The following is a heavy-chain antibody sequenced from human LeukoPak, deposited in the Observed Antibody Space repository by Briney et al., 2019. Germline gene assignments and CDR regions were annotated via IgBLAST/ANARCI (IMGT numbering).Heavy chain of an antibody. CDR3: AREQQLVQGWFDP. Sequence: ASVKVSCKASGYTFTSYDINWVRQATGQGLEWMGWMDPNSGNTGYAQKFQGRVTMTRNTSISTAYMELSSLRSEDTAVYYCAREQQLVQGWFDPWGQGTLVTVSS. CDR2: MDPNSGNT. D-gene: IGHD6-13*01. CDR1: GYTFTSYD. V-gene: IGHV1-8*01. J-gene: IGHJ5*02.